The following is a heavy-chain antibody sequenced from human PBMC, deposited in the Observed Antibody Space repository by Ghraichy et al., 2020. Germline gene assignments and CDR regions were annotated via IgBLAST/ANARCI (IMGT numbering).Heavy chain of an antibody. CDR3: AVQYSSSYDY. V-gene: IGHV1-18*01. D-gene: IGHD6-13*01. CDR2: ISAYNGNT. CDR1: GSTFTSYG. Sequence: ASVKVSCKASGSTFTSYGISCVRQAPGQVLEWMGWISAYNGNTNYAQKLQVRATMTTDTYTSTAYMELRSLRYDDTAVYYCAVQYSSSYDYWGQGSLVTVSS. J-gene: IGHJ4*02.